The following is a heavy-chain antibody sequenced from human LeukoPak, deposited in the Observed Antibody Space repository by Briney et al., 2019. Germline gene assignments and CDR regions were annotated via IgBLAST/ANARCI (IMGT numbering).Heavy chain of an antibody. D-gene: IGHD1-26*01. V-gene: IGHV3-23*01. CDR3: AKDTDEIVGDCEFDY. Sequence: GGSLRLSCAASGFTFSSYAMSWVRQAPGKGLEWVSAISGSGGSTYYADSVKGRFTISRDNSKNTLYLQMNSLRAEDTAVYYRAKDTDEIVGDCEFDYWGQGTLVTVSS. CDR1: GFTFSSYA. CDR2: ISGSGGST. J-gene: IGHJ4*02.